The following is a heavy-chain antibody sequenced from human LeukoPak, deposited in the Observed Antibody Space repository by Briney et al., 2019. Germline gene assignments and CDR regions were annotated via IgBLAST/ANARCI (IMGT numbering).Heavy chain of an antibody. CDR2: ISSNGGST. CDR3: VKRSSPPLALWFGEALDY. D-gene: IGHD3-10*01. CDR1: GFTFSSYA. J-gene: IGHJ4*02. Sequence: PGGSLRLSCSASGFTFSSYAMHWVRQAPGKGLEYVSAISSNGGSTYHADSVKGRFTISRDNSKNTLYLQMSSLRAEDTAVYSCVKRSSPPLALWFGEALDYWGPGTPVTGSS. V-gene: IGHV3-64D*09.